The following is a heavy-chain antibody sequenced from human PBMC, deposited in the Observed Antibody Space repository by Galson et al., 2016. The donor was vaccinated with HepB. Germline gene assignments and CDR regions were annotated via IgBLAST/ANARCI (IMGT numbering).Heavy chain of an antibody. CDR3: VKDRTYCGADCFTPDFDL. CDR2: TTWNSGTK. V-gene: IGHV3-9*01. Sequence: SLRLSCAASGFTFDGHGVHWVRQAPGKGLEWVSGTTWNSGTKGYADSVRGRFTISRDNAKNSVYLQMISLKTEDTAFYYCVKDRTYCGADCFTPDFDLWGRGTQVTVSP. D-gene: IGHD2-21*02. J-gene: IGHJ2*01. CDR1: GFTFDGHG.